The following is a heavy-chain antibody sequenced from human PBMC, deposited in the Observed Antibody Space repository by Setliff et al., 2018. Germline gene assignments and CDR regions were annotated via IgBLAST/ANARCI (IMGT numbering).Heavy chain of an antibody. J-gene: IGHJ4*02. CDR3: ARFSLDRVTGTSYFDY. CDR1: GFTFSSYE. V-gene: IGHV3-48*03. Sequence: PGGSLRLSCAASGFTFSSYEMNWVRQAPGKGLEWVSYISSSGSTIYYADSVKGRFTISRDNAKNSLYLQMNSLRAEDTAVYYCARFSLDRVTGTSYFDYWGQGTLVTVSS. CDR2: ISSSGSTI. D-gene: IGHD1-20*01.